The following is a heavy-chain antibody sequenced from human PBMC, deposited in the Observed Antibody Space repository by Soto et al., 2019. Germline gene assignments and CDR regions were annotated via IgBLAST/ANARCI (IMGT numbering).Heavy chain of an antibody. J-gene: IGHJ4*02. V-gene: IGHV4-34*01. CDR2: INHSGST. D-gene: IGHD2-8*02. CDR3: ARDKITGLFDY. Sequence: QVQLQQWGAGLLKPSETLSLTCAVYGGSFSGYYWTWIRQPPGTGLEWIGEINHSGSTNYNPSLKNRVTISVDTSKNQFSLKRTSVTAADTAVYYCARDKITGLFDYWGQGTLVTVSS. CDR1: GGSFSGYY.